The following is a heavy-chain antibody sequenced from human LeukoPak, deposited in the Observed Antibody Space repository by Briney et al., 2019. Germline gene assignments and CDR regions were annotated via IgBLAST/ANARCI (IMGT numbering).Heavy chain of an antibody. J-gene: IGHJ6*03. CDR1: GFTFSSYE. V-gene: IGHV3-7*01. CDR3: ARVLMVYAMDV. Sequence: GGSLRLSCAASGFTFSSYEMNWVRQAPGKGLEWVANIKQDGSEKYYVDSVKGRFTISRDNAKNSLYLQMNSLRAEDTAVYYCARVLMVYAMDVWGKGTTVTVSS. D-gene: IGHD2-8*01. CDR2: IKQDGSEK.